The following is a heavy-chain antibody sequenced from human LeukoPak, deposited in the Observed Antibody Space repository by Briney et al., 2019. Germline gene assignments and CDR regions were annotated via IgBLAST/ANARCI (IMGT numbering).Heavy chain of an antibody. CDR2: TYSGGST. Sequence: GGSLRLSCAASGFTVSSSYMSWVRQAPGKGLEWVSATYSGGSTYYADSVKGRFTISRDNSKNTLSLQMHSLRPEDTALYYCASGQMFTSGGFDSWGQGALVTVSS. CDR3: ASGQMFTSGGFDS. J-gene: IGHJ4*02. V-gene: IGHV3-53*01. CDR1: GFTVSSSY. D-gene: IGHD6-19*01.